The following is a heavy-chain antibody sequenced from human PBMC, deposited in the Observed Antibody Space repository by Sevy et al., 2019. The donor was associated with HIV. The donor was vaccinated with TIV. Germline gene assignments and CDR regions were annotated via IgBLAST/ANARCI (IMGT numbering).Heavy chain of an antibody. J-gene: IGHJ6*02. CDR1: GYTFTGYY. V-gene: IGHV1-2*02. Sequence: ASVKVSCKASGYTFTGYYMHWVRQAPGQGLEWMGWINPNSGGTNYAQKFQGRVTMTRDTSISTAYMELGRLRSDDTTVYYCARETLYSGYDSRYYYYGMDVWGQGTTVTVSS. D-gene: IGHD5-12*01. CDR2: INPNSGGT. CDR3: ARETLYSGYDSRYYYYGMDV.